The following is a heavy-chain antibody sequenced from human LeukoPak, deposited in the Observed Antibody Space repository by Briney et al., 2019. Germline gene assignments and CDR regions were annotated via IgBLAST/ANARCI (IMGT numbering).Heavy chain of an antibody. CDR3: AKDGYDFWSAYQIDL. Sequence: PGGSLRLSCAASGYTFSNYDMTGVRQAAGKGLEWVSAISGSDGSTYYSDSVTGRFSISRDNAKNTLYLQMTSLRTDDTAVYYCAKDGYDFWSAYQIDLWGQGTLVTVSS. D-gene: IGHD3-3*01. CDR2: ISGSDGST. CDR1: GYTFSNYD. J-gene: IGHJ5*02. V-gene: IGHV3-23*01.